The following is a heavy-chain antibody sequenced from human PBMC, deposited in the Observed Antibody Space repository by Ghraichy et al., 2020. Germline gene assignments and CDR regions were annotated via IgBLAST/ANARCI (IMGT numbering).Heavy chain of an antibody. J-gene: IGHJ4*02. Sequence: SETLSLTCTVSGGSISNYNWSWIRQPPGKGLEWIGYFYYNGRTNYNPSLKSRVTISIDTSKKQVSLRLGSVTAADTDLYYCATYDYSKEGFDYWGQGTLVTVSS. V-gene: IGHV4-59*01. D-gene: IGHD3-16*01. CDR3: ATYDYSKEGFDY. CDR2: FYYNGRT. CDR1: GGSISNYN.